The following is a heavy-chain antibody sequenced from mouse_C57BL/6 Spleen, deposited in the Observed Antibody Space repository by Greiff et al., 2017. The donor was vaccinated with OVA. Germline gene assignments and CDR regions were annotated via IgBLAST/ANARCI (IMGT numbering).Heavy chain of an antibody. J-gene: IGHJ3*01. Sequence: VQLQQPGAELVRPGSSVKLSCKASGYTFTSYWMAWVKQRPGQGLEWIGNIYPSDSETNYNQKFKDKATLTVDKSSSTAYMQLSSLTSEDSAVYYCARDGYYSGFAYWGQGTLVTVSA. CDR3: ARDGYYSGFAY. D-gene: IGHD2-3*01. CDR1: GYTFTSYW. V-gene: IGHV1-61*01. CDR2: IYPSDSET.